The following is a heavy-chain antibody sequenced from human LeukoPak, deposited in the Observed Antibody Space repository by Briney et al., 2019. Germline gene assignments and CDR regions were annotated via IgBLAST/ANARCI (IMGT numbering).Heavy chain of an antibody. CDR1: GYTFTSYG. V-gene: IGHV1-18*01. CDR3: ARISDIVATIFYFDY. J-gene: IGHJ4*02. CDR2: ISAYNGNT. Sequence: ASVKVSCKASGYTFTSYGISWVRQAPGQGLEWMGWISAYNGNTNYAQKLQGRVTMTTDTSTSTAYMELRSLRSDDTAVYCCARISDIVATIFYFDYWGQGTLVTVSS. D-gene: IGHD5-12*01.